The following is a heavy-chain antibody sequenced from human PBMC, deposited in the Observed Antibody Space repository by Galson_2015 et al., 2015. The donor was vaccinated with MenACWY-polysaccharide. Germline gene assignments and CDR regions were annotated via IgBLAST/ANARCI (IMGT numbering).Heavy chain of an antibody. CDR2: ITVSGDNT. V-gene: IGHV3-23*01. Sequence: SLRLSCAASGFTFTNYAMSWVRQTPGEGLEWVSAITVSGDNTYYADSVKGRFAISRDNSKNTLSLQMNSLRTEDTAVYYCASEDAYYYGMDVWGQGTTVTVSS. CDR3: ASEDAYYYGMDV. CDR1: GFTFTNYA. J-gene: IGHJ6*02.